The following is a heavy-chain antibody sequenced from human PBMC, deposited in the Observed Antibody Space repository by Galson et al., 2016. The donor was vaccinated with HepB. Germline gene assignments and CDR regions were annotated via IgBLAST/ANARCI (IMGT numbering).Heavy chain of an antibody. CDR1: GFTFRNYG. V-gene: IGHV3-23*01. Sequence: SLRLACAASGFTFRNYGMTWVRQAPGKGLEGVSTICGSCGDIHYADSVKGRFTNSRDNSKHTLFLQMNSVRADDTAVYYCAQDPSHWVDGTPGYWGQGTLVTVSS. CDR3: AQDPSHWVDGTPGY. D-gene: IGHD1-26*01. J-gene: IGHJ4*02. CDR2: ICGSCGDI.